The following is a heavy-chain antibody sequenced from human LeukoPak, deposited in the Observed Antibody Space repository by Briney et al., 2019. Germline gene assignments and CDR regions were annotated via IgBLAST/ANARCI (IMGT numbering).Heavy chain of an antibody. Sequence: GGSLRLSCAASGFTFSTYSMNWVRQAPGKGLEWVSSISSSNSYIFYADSVKGRFTISRDNAMNSLYLQMNSLRAEDTAVYYCARVAMYYYDSSGYSSAFDIWGQGTMVTVSS. D-gene: IGHD3-22*01. CDR1: GFTFSTYS. CDR3: ARVAMYYYDSSGYSSAFDI. CDR2: ISSSNSYI. J-gene: IGHJ3*02. V-gene: IGHV3-21*01.